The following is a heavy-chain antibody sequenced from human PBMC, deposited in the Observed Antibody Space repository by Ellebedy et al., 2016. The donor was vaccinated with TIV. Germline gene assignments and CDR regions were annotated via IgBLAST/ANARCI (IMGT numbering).Heavy chain of an antibody. CDR3: ARDGEVVTAMESWYFDL. D-gene: IGHD2-21*02. CDR1: GYTFTSYY. CDR2: INPSGGST. V-gene: IGHV1-46*01. Sequence: ASVKVSCXASGYTFTSYYMHWVRQAPGQGLEWMGIINPSGGSTSYAQKFQGRVTMTRDTSTSTVYMELSSLRSEDTAVYYCARDGEVVTAMESWYFDLWGRGTLVTVSS. J-gene: IGHJ2*01.